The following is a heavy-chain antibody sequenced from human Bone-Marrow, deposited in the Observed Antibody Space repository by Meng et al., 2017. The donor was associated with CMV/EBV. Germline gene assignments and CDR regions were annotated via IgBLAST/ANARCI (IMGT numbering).Heavy chain of an antibody. CDR2: INHSGST. J-gene: IGHJ6*02. CDR1: GGSISSYY. CDR3: ARDWGSSWSYGMDV. D-gene: IGHD6-13*01. Sequence: SETLSLTCTVSGGSISSYYWSWIRQPPGKGLEWIGEINHSGSTNYNPSLKSRVTISVDTSKNQFSLKLSSVTAADTAVYYCARDWGSSWSYGMDVWGQGTTVTVSS. V-gene: IGHV4-34*01.